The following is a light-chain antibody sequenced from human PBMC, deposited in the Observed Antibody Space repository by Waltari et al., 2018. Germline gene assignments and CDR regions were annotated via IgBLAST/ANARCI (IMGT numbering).Light chain of an antibody. J-gene: IGKJ4*01. CDR3: QQYLTYPLT. V-gene: IGKV1-5*03. Sequence: DIQMTQSPSTLSASVGDRVTITSRASSAINMWLAWYQQKPGGAPNLVIHRASTLHTGVPSRFSGSGSGTEFTLTIASLQPDDFTTYFCQQYLTYPLTFGGGTRVEMK. CDR1: SAINMW. CDR2: RAS.